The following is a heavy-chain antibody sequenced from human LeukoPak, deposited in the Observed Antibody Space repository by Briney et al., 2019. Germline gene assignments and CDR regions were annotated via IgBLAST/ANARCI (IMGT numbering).Heavy chain of an antibody. D-gene: IGHD3-22*01. CDR3: ARTRMYFDASGYPEELFDS. CDR1: GPSIGINS. CDR2: SRHSGST. Sequence: SETLSLTCTVSGPSIGINSWSWIRQSPGKGLEWIGCSRHSGSTRYNPSLKSRVSMSLDMSTNQVSLTVDSVTAADTARYYCARTRMYFDASGYPEELFDSWGQGILVTVSS. J-gene: IGHJ5*01. V-gene: IGHV4-59*01.